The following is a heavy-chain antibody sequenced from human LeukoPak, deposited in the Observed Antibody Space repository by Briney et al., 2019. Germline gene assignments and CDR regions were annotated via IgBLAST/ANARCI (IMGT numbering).Heavy chain of an antibody. CDR1: GFTFSSYG. V-gene: IGHV3-33*01. D-gene: IGHD4-11*01. Sequence: GRSLRLSCAASGFTFSSYGMHWVRQAPGKGLEWVAVIWYDGSNKYYADSVKGRFTISRDNSKNTLYLQMNSLRAEDTAVYYCARGWSNYGYYYYGMDVGGQGTRSPSP. CDR2: IWYDGSNK. CDR3: ARGWSNYGYYYYGMDV. J-gene: IGHJ6*02.